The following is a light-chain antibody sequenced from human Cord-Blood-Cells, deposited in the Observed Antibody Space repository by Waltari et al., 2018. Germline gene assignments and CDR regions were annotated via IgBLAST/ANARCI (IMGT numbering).Light chain of an antibody. Sequence: DIQLTQSPSFLSASVGDSAPITCRASQGISSYLACYQQKPGQAPKLLIYAATTLQSGLPSRFSGRGSGAELPLTISRLQAEDFATYYRQQLNSHPHFGGGTKVEIK. CDR2: AAT. V-gene: IGKV1-9*01. CDR1: QGISSY. J-gene: IGKJ4*01. CDR3: QQLNSHPH.